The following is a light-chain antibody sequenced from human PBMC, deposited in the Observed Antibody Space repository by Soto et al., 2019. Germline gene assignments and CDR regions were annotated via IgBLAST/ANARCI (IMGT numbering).Light chain of an antibody. V-gene: IGKV1-5*01. Sequence: RLTQSPSSLSASVGDTVTISCRASQDISTYLAWYQHKPGKAPTLLIFGASSLHNGVPPRFDGSGSGSEFSLTINRTQPDDFATSHCKHYTIYSAPFGQGTRV. J-gene: IGKJ5*01. CDR3: KHYTIYSAP. CDR1: QDISTY. CDR2: GAS.